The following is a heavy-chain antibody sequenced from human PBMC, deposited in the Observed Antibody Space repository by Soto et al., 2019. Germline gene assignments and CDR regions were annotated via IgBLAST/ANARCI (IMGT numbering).Heavy chain of an antibody. Sequence: LRLSCAASGFTFRSFTMNWVRQAPGKGLEWVSTISSNSAYIYYTDALRGRFTISRDNAKNSLYLQMNSLRAEDTAVYYCARDDYDFWSGYPLGMDVWGQGTTVTVSS. CDR3: ARDDYDFWSGYPLGMDV. J-gene: IGHJ6*02. V-gene: IGHV3-21*01. D-gene: IGHD3-3*01. CDR1: GFTFRSFT. CDR2: ISSNSAYI.